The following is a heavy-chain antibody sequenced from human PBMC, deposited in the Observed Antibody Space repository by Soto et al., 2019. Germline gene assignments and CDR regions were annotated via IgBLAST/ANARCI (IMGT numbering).Heavy chain of an antibody. D-gene: IGHD3-10*01. V-gene: IGHV3-30-3*01. Sequence: GGSLRLSCAASGVTFSSYAMHWVRQAPGKGLEWVAVISYDGSNKYYADSVKGRFTISRDNSKNTLYLQMNSLRAEDTAVYYCARGALHAIYGGNWFDPWGQGTLVTVS. J-gene: IGHJ5*02. CDR2: ISYDGSNK. CDR3: ARGALHAIYGGNWFDP. CDR1: GVTFSSYA.